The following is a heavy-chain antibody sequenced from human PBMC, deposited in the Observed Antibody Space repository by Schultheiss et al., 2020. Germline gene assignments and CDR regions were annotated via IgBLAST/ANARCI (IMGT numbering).Heavy chain of an antibody. CDR1: GGSISGYY. V-gene: IGHV4-34*01. Sequence: SETLSLTCTVSGGSISGYYWSWIRQPPGKGLEWIGEINHSGSTNYNPSLKSRVTISVDTSKNQFSLKLSSVTAADTAVYYCARGLKLVSVRVYYYYGMDVWGRGTRVIVAS. J-gene: IGHJ6*02. D-gene: IGHD1-1*01. CDR2: INHSGST. CDR3: ARGLKLVSVRVYYYYGMDV.